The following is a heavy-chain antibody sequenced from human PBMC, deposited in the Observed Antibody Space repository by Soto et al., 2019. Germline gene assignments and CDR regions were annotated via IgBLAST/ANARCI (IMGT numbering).Heavy chain of an antibody. V-gene: IGHV4-30-4*01. D-gene: IGHD2-15*01. Sequence: PSETLSFTCSVSGDSISTVDYFWAWIRQPPGQALEYIGYIYKSTTTYYNPSFESRVAISLDTSKSQFSLNVTSVTAADTAVYFCARGRYCLNGRCLPNWFDSWGQGTLVTVSS. J-gene: IGHJ5*01. CDR1: GDSISTVDYF. CDR3: ARGRYCLNGRCLPNWFDS. CDR2: IYKSTTT.